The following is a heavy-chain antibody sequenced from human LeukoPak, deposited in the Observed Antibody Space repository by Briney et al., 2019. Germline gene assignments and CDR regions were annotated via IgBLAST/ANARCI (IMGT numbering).Heavy chain of an antibody. D-gene: IGHD4/OR15-4a*01. Sequence: GGSLRLSCAASGFTVSSNYMSWVRQAPGKGLEWVSVIYSGGSTYYADSVKGRFTISRDNSKNTLYLQMNSLRVEDTAVYYCFSLTYDYWGQGTLVTVSS. CDR3: FSLTYDY. V-gene: IGHV3-53*01. CDR1: GFTVSSNY. CDR2: IYSGGST. J-gene: IGHJ4*02.